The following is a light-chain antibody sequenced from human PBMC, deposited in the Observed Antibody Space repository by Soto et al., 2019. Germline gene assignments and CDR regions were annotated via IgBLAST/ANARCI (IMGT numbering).Light chain of an antibody. CDR1: SSDVGSYNF. Sequence: QSALTQPASVSGSPGQSITISCTGTSSDVGSYNFVSWYQQHPGKAPKLMIYDVTKRPSWVSNRFSGSKSANTASLTISGLQAEDEADYYCCSYGGSSTLVFGGGTKLTVL. CDR3: CSYGGSSTLV. J-gene: IGLJ2*01. CDR2: DVT. V-gene: IGLV2-23*02.